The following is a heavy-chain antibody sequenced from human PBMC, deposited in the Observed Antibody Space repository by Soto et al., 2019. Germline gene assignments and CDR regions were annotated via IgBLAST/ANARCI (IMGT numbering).Heavy chain of an antibody. V-gene: IGHV4-61*01. CDR3: AGSLSGELPYFDY. Sequence: NPSETLSLTCTVSGGSVSSGNHYWSWIRQPPGKGLEWIGYIYSSGSTNYNPSLKSRLTISVDTSKNQFSLKLSSLTAADTAVYFFAGSLSGELPYFDYWGQGTLVIVSS. CDR1: GGSVSSGNHY. CDR2: IYSSGST. J-gene: IGHJ4*02. D-gene: IGHD1-26*01.